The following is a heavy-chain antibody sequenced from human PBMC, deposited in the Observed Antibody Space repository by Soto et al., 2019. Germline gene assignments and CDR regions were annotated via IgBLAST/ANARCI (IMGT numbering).Heavy chain of an antibody. CDR3: ARGGSSDWQVASDI. CDR1: REYFSTYF. J-gene: IGHJ3*02. D-gene: IGHD6-19*01. V-gene: IGHV4-34*01. CDR2: INHTGRS. Sequence: ETLSLTCAVSREYFSTYFWHWIRQSPGKGLEWIGEINHTGRSNYNPSLRSRVTMSIDMSRNQFSLKLTSVTAADTAVYYCARGGSSDWQVASDIWGQGTMVTVSS.